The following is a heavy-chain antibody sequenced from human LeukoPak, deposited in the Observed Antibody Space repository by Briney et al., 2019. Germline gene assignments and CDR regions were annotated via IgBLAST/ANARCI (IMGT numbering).Heavy chain of an antibody. J-gene: IGHJ4*02. D-gene: IGHD6-19*01. CDR2: ISGSGDRT. Sequence: GGSLRLSCAASGFTFSSSAMSWVRQAPGKGLEWVSTISGSGDRTYYADSVKGRFTISRDNSKNTLYLQMNSLRAEDTAVYYCARRSGIAVAGAFDYWGQGTLVTVSS. V-gene: IGHV3-23*01. CDR3: ARRSGIAVAGAFDY. CDR1: GFTFSSSA.